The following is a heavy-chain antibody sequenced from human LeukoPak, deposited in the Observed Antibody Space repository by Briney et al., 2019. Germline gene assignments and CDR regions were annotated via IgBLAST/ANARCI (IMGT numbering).Heavy chain of an antibody. V-gene: IGHV3-23*01. J-gene: IGHJ4*02. Sequence: GGSLRLSCAASGFTFSNYAMNWVRQAPGKGLEWVSAISAGVVSTYYADSVMSRFTTSRDNSKNTLYLQLTSLRAEDTAIYYCAKSGSYSFFDYWGQGTLVTVSS. CDR3: AKSGSYSFFDY. CDR1: GFTFSNYA. D-gene: IGHD1-26*01. CDR2: ISAGVVST.